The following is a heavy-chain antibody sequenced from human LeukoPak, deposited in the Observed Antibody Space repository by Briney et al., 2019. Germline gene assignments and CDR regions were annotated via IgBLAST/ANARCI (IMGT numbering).Heavy chain of an antibody. Sequence: GGSLRLSCAASGFTFSSYGMHWVRQAPGKGLEWVAFMSYDGSNRYYADSVKGRFTISRDNSKSTLYLQMNSLRAEDTAVYYCAKETRGSYSDYWGQETLVTVSS. J-gene: IGHJ4*02. D-gene: IGHD5-12*01. V-gene: IGHV3-30*02. CDR2: MSYDGSNR. CDR1: GFTFSSYG. CDR3: AKETRGSYSDY.